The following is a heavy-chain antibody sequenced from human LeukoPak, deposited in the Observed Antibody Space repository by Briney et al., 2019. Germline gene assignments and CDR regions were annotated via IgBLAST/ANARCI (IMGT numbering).Heavy chain of an antibody. V-gene: IGHV4-59*12. D-gene: IGHD2-2*01. J-gene: IGHJ4*02. CDR3: ASGTYCSSTSCYWDY. CDR2: IYYSGST. CDR1: GGSISSYY. Sequence: SETLSLTCTVSGGSISSYYWSWIRQPPGKGLEWIGYIYYSGSTNYNPSLKSRVTISVDTSKNQFSLKLGSVTAADTAVYYCASGTYCSSTSCYWDYWGQGTLVTVSS.